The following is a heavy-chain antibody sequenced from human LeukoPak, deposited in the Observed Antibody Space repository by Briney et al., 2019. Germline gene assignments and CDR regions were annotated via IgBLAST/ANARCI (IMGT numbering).Heavy chain of an antibody. D-gene: IGHD1-1*01. V-gene: IGHV3-30*02. J-gene: IGHJ6*03. CDR3: AREGGVGWNPERDYYYYMDV. CDR2: IRYDGSNK. Sequence: GGSLRLSCAASGFTFSSYGMHWVRQAPGKGLEGVAFIRYDGSNKYYADSVKGRFTISRDNSKNTLYLQMNSLRAEDTAVYYCAREGGVGWNPERDYYYYMDVWGKGTTVTVSS. CDR1: GFTFSSYG.